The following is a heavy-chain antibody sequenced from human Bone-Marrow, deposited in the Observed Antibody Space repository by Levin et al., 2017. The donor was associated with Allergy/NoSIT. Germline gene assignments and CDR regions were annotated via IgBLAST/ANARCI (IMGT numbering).Heavy chain of an antibody. Sequence: LSLTCAGAGFGFSSYDIHWVRQAPGKGLEWISSISSGGGKIFYAASARGRFTISRDKTGNSVNLQMNSLRSEDTAVYYCTRETTHITDDGWGWYFELWGRGSLVIVSS. CDR3: TRETTHITDDGWGWYFEL. D-gene: IGHD4-11*01. J-gene: IGHJ2*01. CDR2: ISSGGGKI. V-gene: IGHV3-48*03. CDR1: GFGFSSYD.